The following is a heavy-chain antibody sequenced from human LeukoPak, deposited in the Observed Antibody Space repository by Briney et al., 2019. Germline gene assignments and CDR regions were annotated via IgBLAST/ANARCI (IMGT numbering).Heavy chain of an antibody. CDR1: GFTFSSYE. CDR2: ISSSGSTI. V-gene: IGHV3-48*03. D-gene: IGHD3-22*01. Sequence: GGSLRLSCAASGFTFSSYEMNWVRQAPGKGLEWVSYISSSGSTIYYADSVKGRFTTSRDNAKNSLYLQMNSLRAEDTAVYYCARDLVVVTSDYWGQGTLVTVSS. J-gene: IGHJ4*02. CDR3: ARDLVVVTSDY.